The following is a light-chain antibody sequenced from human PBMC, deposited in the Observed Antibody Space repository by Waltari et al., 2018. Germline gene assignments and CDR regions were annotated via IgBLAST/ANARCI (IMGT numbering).Light chain of an antibody. V-gene: IGKV4-1*01. CDR2: WAS. CDR3: HQYYSTPFT. J-gene: IGKJ3*01. CDR1: QSVLYSSSNKNN. Sequence: DIVLTQSPDSLAVSLGERATINCNSSQSVLYSSSNKNNLAWYQQKPGQPTKLLIYWASTMEAGVPDRLSVGGSGTDFTLTISSLQAEDVAGYYCHQYYSTPFTFGPGTKLDIK.